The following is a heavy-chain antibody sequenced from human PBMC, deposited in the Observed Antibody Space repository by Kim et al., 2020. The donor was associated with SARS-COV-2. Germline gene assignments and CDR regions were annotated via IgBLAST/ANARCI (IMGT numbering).Heavy chain of an antibody. Sequence: YAAAGKGRFTISRDKAKNTLYLKMSTLRAADTATYCCARGGCSRPSGLDSWGQGTPVTVSS. CDR3: ARGGCSRPSGLDS. D-gene: IGHD2-2*01. J-gene: IGHJ4*02. V-gene: IGHV3-74*01.